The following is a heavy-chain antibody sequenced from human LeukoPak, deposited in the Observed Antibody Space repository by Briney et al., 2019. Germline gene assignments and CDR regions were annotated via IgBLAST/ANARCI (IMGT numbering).Heavy chain of an antibody. V-gene: IGHV1-24*01. CDR3: ATPIAGTANWFDP. Sequence: GASVKVSCKVSGYSLTELSMHWVRQAHGQGLEWVGGFDTEDGETIYTQKFQGRVTMTEDTSTDTAYMELSSLRSEDTAVYYCATPIAGTANWFDPWGQGTLVTVSS. CDR1: GYSLTELS. J-gene: IGHJ5*02. D-gene: IGHD1-20*01. CDR2: FDTEDGET.